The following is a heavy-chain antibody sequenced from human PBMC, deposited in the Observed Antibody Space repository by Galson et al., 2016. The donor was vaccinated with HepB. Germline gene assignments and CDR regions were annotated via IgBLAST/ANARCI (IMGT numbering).Heavy chain of an antibody. CDR3: ARQRHTSASKFFDY. CDR2: IYYNGSP. CDR1: PESLSIYF. J-gene: IGHJ4*02. D-gene: IGHD1-1*01. V-gene: IGHV4-59*05. Sequence: ETLSLTCTVSPESLSIYFETWIRQPPGKGLEWIGSIYYNGSPFYNPSLKSRLTVSVDTSKNQFSLRLTSVTAADAAVYYCARQRHTSASKFFDYWGQGILVTVSS.